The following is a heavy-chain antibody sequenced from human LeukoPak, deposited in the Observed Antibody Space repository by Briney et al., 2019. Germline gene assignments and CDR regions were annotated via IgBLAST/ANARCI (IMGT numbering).Heavy chain of an antibody. J-gene: IGHJ3*02. CDR3: ARGRGWGTFDI. V-gene: IGHV3-13*04. CDR1: ESTFSSYD. CDR2: IGTAGDT. D-gene: IGHD3-10*01. Sequence: GRSLRLSCAASESTFSSYDMHSVRHDTRNRLEWVSAIGTAGDTYYPGSVKGRFTTSRENAKNSLYLQMNSLRVGDTAVYYCARGRGWGTFDIWGQGTMVTVSS.